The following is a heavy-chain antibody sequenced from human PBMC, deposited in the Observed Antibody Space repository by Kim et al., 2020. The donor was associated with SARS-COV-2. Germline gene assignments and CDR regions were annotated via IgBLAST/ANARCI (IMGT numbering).Heavy chain of an antibody. CDR2: INHSGST. J-gene: IGHJ5*01. Sequence: SETLSLTCAVYGGSFSGYYWSWIRQPPGKGLEWIGEINHSGSTNYNPSLKSRVTISVDTSKNQFSLKLSSVTSADTAVYYCARGPLHYYGAGSYYYRRWCWYDPWGQATLVTVSS. D-gene: IGHD3-10*01. CDR3: ARGPLHYYGAGSYYYRRWCWYDP. CDR1: GGSFSGYY. V-gene: IGHV4-34*01.